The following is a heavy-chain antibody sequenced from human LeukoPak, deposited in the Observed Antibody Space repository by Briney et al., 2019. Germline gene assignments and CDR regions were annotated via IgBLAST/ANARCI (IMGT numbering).Heavy chain of an antibody. D-gene: IGHD6-19*01. V-gene: IGHV1-18*01. J-gene: IGHJ5*02. Sequence: ASVKVSCKASGYTFTSYGISWVRQAPGQGLEWMGWISAYNGNTNYAQKLQGRVTMTTDTSTSTAYMELRSLRSDDTAVYYCARVQYSSGWSNPFDPWGQGTLVTVSS. CDR3: ARVQYSSGWSNPFDP. CDR1: GYTFTSYG. CDR2: ISAYNGNT.